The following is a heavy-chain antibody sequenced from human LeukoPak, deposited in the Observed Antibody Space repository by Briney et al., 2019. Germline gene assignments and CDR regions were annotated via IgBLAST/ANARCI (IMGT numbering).Heavy chain of an antibody. J-gene: IGHJ6*03. CDR2: ISSSSSYI. CDR1: GFTFSSYS. Sequence: PGGSLRLSXAASGFTFSSYSMNWVRQAPGKGLEWVSSISSSSSYIYYADSVKGRFTISRDNAKNSLYLQMNSLRAEDTAVYYCARSGESDYYYYYMDVWGKGTTVTVSS. CDR3: ARSGESDYYYYYMDV. V-gene: IGHV3-21*01. D-gene: IGHD4-17*01.